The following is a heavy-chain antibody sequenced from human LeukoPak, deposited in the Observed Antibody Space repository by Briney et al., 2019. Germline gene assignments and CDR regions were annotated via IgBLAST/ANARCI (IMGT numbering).Heavy chain of an antibody. J-gene: IGHJ6*04. CDR3: ARDIVATYYYYGMDV. V-gene: IGHV3-33*01. Sequence: GGSLRLSCAASGFTFSSYGMHWVRQAPGKGLEWVAVIWYDGGNKYYADSVKGRFTIFRDNSKNTLYLQMNSLRAEDTAVYYCARDIVATYYYYGMDVWGKGTTVTVSS. CDR2: IWYDGGNK. D-gene: IGHD5-12*01. CDR1: GFTFSSYG.